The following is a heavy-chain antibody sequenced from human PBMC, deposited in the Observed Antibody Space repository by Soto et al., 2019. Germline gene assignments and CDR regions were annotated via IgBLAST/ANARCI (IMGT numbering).Heavy chain of an antibody. CDR2: IGASGAGT. CDR3: ALRKTGSYFDY. V-gene: IGHV3-23*01. CDR1: GFSFSTYA. J-gene: IGHJ4*02. Sequence: GGSLRLACAGSGFSFSTYAMSWVRQAPGKGLEWVSGIGASGAGTYYAESVKGRFTTSRDNSKNTLHLQMNSLRAEDTAVYYCALRKTGSYFDYWGQGTLVTVSS. D-gene: IGHD1-26*01.